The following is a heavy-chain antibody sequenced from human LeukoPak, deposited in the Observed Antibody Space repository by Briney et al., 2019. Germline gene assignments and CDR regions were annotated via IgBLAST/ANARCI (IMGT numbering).Heavy chain of an antibody. J-gene: IGHJ4*02. Sequence: GGSLRLSCAASGFTFSSKYMTWVRQAPGEGLEGVSLIFAAGSTFYADSVKGRFTISRDNSKNMLYLQMDSLRAEDTAVYYCARVANYYDSCGPDYWGQGTLVTVSS. CDR3: ARVANYYDSCGPDY. D-gene: IGHD3-22*01. CDR1: GFTFSSKY. CDR2: IFAAGST. V-gene: IGHV3-66*01.